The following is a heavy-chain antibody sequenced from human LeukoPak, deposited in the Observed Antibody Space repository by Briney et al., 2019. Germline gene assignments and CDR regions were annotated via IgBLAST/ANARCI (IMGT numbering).Heavy chain of an antibody. CDR1: GGSISSYY. CDR2: IYTSGST. CDR3: ARDGGYCSGGSCYSPTFDI. Sequence: SETLSLTCTVSGGSISSYYWSWIRQPAGKGLEWIGRIYTSGSTNYNPSLKSRVTMSVDTSKNQFSPKLSSVTAADTAVYYCARDGGYCSGGSCYSPTFDIWGQGTMVTVSS. J-gene: IGHJ3*02. V-gene: IGHV4-4*07. D-gene: IGHD2-15*01.